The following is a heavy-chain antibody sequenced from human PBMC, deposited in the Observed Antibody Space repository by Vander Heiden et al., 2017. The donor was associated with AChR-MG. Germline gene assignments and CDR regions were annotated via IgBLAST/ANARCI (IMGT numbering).Heavy chain of an antibody. CDR1: GFTFSSYA. CDR3: AKSKLWFMEWSHVYFDL. J-gene: IGHJ2*01. Sequence: EVQLLESGGGLVQPGGSLRLSCAASGFTFSSYAMSWVRQAPGKGLEWVSAISGSGGSTYYADSVKGRFTISRDNSKNTLYLQMNSLRADDTAVYYCAKSKLWFMEWSHVYFDLWGRVPLVAVSS. V-gene: IGHV3-23*01. CDR2: ISGSGGST. D-gene: IGHD3-10*01.